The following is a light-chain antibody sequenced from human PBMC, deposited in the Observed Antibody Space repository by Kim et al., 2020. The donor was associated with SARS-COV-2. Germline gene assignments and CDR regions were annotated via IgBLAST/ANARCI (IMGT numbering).Light chain of an antibody. V-gene: IGKV3-11*01. CDR2: DAS. CDR3: QQRSNWPLT. Sequence: LSPGERAPLSCRASQSVSSYLVWYQQKPGQAPRLLIYDASNRATGIPARFSGSGSGTDFTLTISSLEPEDFAVYYCQQRSNWPLTFGGGTKVDIK. CDR1: QSVSSY. J-gene: IGKJ4*01.